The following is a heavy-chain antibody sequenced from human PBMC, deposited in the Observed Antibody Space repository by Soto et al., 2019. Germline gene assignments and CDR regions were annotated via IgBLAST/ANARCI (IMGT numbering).Heavy chain of an antibody. CDR2: IYSGGST. V-gene: IGHV3-53*04. CDR1: GFTVSSNY. CDR3: ARDVFDYDILTGYTV. Sequence: GGSLRLSCAASGFTVSSNYMSWVRQAPGKGLEWVSVIYSGGSTYYADSVKGRFTISRHNSKNTLYLQMNSLRAEDTAVYYCARDVFDYDILTGYTVWGQGTLVTVSS. D-gene: IGHD3-9*01. J-gene: IGHJ4*02.